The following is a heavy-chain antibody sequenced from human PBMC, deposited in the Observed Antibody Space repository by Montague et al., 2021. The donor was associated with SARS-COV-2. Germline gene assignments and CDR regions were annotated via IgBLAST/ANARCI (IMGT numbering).Heavy chain of an antibody. Sequence: SETLSLTCTVSGGSISSYYWSWIRQPPGKGLEWIGYIYYSGSTNYKPSLKSRVTILVDMSKNQFSLKLSSVTAADTAVYYCARGMGGSYLYYFDYWGQGTLATVSS. CDR2: IYYSGST. V-gene: IGHV4-59*01. CDR3: ARGMGGSYLYYFDY. CDR1: GGSISSYY. D-gene: IGHD1-26*01. J-gene: IGHJ4*02.